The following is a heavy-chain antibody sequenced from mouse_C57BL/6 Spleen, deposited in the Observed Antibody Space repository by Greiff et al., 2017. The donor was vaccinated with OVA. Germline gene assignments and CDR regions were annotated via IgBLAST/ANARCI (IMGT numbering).Heavy chain of an antibody. Sequence: VQLQQPGAELVRPGSSVKLSCKASGYTFTSYWMHWVKQRPIQGLEWIGNIDPSDSETHYNQKFKDKATLTVDKSSSTAYMQLSSLTSEDSAVYYCARWTVVANYYAMDYWGQGTSVTVSS. D-gene: IGHD1-1*01. J-gene: IGHJ4*01. V-gene: IGHV1-52*01. CDR1: GYTFTSYW. CDR2: IDPSDSET. CDR3: ARWTVVANYYAMDY.